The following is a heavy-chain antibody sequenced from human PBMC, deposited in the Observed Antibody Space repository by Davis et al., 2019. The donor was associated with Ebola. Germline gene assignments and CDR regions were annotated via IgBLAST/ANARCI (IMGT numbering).Heavy chain of an antibody. CDR1: GFTFSSYW. J-gene: IGHJ6*02. D-gene: IGHD4-17*01. CDR3: ARDHVTTVTHEGPYYYYYGMDV. CDR2: ISSSSSYI. Sequence: GESLKISCAASGFTFSSYWMSWVRQAPGKGLEWVSSISSSSSYIYYADSVKGRFTISRDNAKNSLYLQMNSLRAEDTAVYYCARDHVTTVTHEGPYYYYYGMDVWGQGTTVTVSS. V-gene: IGHV3-21*01.